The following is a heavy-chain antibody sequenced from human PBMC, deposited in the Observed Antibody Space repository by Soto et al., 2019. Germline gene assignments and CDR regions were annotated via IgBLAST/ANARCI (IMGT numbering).Heavy chain of an antibody. D-gene: IGHD7-27*01. CDR1: GGSVTSYY. Sequence: ETLSLTCTVFGGSVTSYYWTCIRQPPGKGLEWIGYAHNSGSTYNNPSLRSRITISVDTSRTQFSLDLNSVTAADTAVYYCDRGPSGDKVDSWGQGILVTV. V-gene: IGHV4-59*08. CDR2: AHNSGST. CDR3: DRGPSGDKVDS. J-gene: IGHJ4*02.